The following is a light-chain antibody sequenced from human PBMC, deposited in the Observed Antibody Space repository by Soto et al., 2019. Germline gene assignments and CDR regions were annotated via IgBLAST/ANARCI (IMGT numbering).Light chain of an antibody. J-gene: IGLJ2*01. CDR3: CSYAGSYTSL. Sequence: SALTQPRSVSGSPGQSVTISCTGTSSDVGTYNYVSWYQQHPGKAPKLMIYDVSQRPSGVPDRFSGSKSGNTASLTISGLQAEDESDYYCCSYAGSYTSLFGGGTKLTVL. CDR2: DVS. CDR1: SSDVGTYNY. V-gene: IGLV2-11*01.